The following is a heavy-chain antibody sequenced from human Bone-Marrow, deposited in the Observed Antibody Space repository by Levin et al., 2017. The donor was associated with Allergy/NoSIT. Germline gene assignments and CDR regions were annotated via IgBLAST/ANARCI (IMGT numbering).Heavy chain of an antibody. J-gene: IGHJ6*02. CDR2: INHSGST. CDR1: GGSFSGYY. Sequence: PSETLSLTCAVYGGSFSGYYWSWIRQPPGKGLEWIGEINHSGSTNYNPSLKSRVTISVDTSKNQFSLKLSSVTAADTAVYYCASTQRIVVVPAATARGYYYYYGMDVWGQGTTVTVSS. D-gene: IGHD2-2*01. CDR3: ASTQRIVVVPAATARGYYYYYGMDV. V-gene: IGHV4-34*01.